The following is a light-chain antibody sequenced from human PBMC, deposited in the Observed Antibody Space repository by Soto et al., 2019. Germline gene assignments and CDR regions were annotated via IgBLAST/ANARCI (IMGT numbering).Light chain of an antibody. Sequence: QSALTQPASVSGSPGQSITISCTGTSSGVGSYNLVSWYQHHPGKAPKLMIYEVSERPSGVSNRFSGSKSGNTASLTISGLQAEDEADYYCCSYAGRTTPYVFGTGTKVTVL. V-gene: IGLV2-23*02. CDR2: EVS. J-gene: IGLJ1*01. CDR1: SSGVGSYNL. CDR3: CSYAGRTTPYV.